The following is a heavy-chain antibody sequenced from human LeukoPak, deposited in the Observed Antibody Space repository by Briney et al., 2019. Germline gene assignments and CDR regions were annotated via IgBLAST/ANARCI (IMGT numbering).Heavy chain of an antibody. J-gene: IGHJ5*02. V-gene: IGHV3-48*03. CDR2: ISSSGGSI. CDR3: VRDYDA. Sequence: GGSLRLSCAASGFTFNSFPMNWVRQAPGKGLEGISFISSSGGSIKYAYSVKGRFTISRDTAKNSLYLEMNSLRADDTAVYYCVRDYDAWGQGTLVTVSS. CDR1: GFTFNSFP. D-gene: IGHD3-3*01.